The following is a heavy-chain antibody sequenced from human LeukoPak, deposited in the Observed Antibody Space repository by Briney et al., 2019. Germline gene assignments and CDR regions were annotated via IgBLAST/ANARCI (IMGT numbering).Heavy chain of an antibody. D-gene: IGHD3-22*01. CDR1: GYTFTGYY. V-gene: IGHV1-2*02. Sequence: GASVKVSCKASGYTFTGYYMHWVRQAPGQGLEWMGWINPNSGGTNYAQKFQGRVTMTRDTSISTAYMELSRLRSDDTAVYYCARVQYYYDSSGLLAPGYWGQGTLVTVSS. J-gene: IGHJ4*02. CDR3: ARVQYYYDSSGLLAPGY. CDR2: INPNSGGT.